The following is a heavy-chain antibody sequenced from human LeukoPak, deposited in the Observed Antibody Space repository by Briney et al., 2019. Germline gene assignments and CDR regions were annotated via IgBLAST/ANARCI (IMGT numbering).Heavy chain of an antibody. J-gene: IGHJ4*02. Sequence: TGGSLRLSCAASGFTFSSYSMNWVRQAPGKGLEWVSYISSSSSTIYYADSVKGRFTISRDNAKNSLYLQMNSLRAEDTAVYYCASCGISSGYSYYFDYWGQGTLVTVSS. CDR2: ISSSSSTI. CDR3: ASCGISSGYSYYFDY. V-gene: IGHV3-48*04. D-gene: IGHD3-22*01. CDR1: GFTFSSYS.